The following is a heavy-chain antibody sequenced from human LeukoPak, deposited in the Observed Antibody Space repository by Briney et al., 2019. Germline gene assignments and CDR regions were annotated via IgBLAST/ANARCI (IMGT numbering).Heavy chain of an antibody. V-gene: IGHV3-21*04. J-gene: IGHJ4*02. D-gene: IGHD1-26*01. Sequence: GGSLRLSCTASGFTFGDYAMTWVRQAPGKGLEWVPSITFSSTYIYYADSVNGRITISRDNAKNSLYLQMNSLRAEDTAVYYCARVSPGRGPRAGFDYWGQGTLVTVSS. CDR1: GFTFGDYA. CDR3: ARVSPGRGPRAGFDY. CDR2: ITFSSTYI.